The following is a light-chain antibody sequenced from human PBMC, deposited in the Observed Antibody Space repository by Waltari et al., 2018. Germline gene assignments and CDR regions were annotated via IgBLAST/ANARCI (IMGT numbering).Light chain of an antibody. CDR1: STDVGAYNY. CDR3: CSFTSRSTWV. CDR2: DVS. V-gene: IGLV2-14*03. Sequence: QSALTQPASVSGSPGQSITISCTGNSTDVGAYNYVSWYQQHPGKVPKLLIFDVSNRPSGVSNRFSGSKSGNTASLTISGLQAEDESEYYCCSFTSRSTWVFGGGTKLTVL. J-gene: IGLJ3*02.